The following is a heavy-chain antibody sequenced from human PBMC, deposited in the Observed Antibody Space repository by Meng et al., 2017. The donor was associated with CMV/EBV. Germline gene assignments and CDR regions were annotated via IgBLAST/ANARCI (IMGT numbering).Heavy chain of an antibody. CDR3: ARAPSSDFDY. J-gene: IGHJ4*02. CDR2: IYSGGST. V-gene: IGHV3-53*01. Sequence: GGSLRLSCAASGFTVSSNYMSWVCQAPGKGLEWVSVIYSGGSTYYADSVKGRFTISRDNSKNTLYLQMNSLRAEDTAVYYCARAPSSDFDYWGQGTLVTVSS. CDR1: GFTVSSNY. D-gene: IGHD6-6*01.